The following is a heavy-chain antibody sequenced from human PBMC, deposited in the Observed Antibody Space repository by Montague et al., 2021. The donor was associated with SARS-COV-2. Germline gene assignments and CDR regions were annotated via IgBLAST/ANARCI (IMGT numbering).Heavy chain of an antibody. CDR3: ARLRDGVVPSPILGVGPFYSYYYMDV. Sequence: SETLSLTCAVHGSSFSGYYWNWIRQSPGKGLEWIGEINHSGSTKFSPSLKGRLTISTDTSKNQFSLKLTSVAAADTAVYYCARLRDGVVPSPILGVGPFYSYYYMDVWGRGTPVTVPS. CDR1: GSSFSGYY. J-gene: IGHJ6*03. D-gene: IGHD3-10*01. V-gene: IGHV4-34*01. CDR2: INHSGST.